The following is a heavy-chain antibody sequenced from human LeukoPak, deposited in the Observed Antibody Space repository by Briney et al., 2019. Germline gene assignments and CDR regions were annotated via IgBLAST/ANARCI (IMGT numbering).Heavy chain of an antibody. CDR3: ARVGDGNRRGWFDP. D-gene: IGHD5-24*01. CDR1: GGTFGSYA. V-gene: IGHV1-69*13. CDR2: SIPIFGTA. Sequence: SVKVSCKASGGTFGSYAIRGVRRAPGQGHEWMGGSIPIFGTANYAQKFQGRVTITGDESTSTAYMELSSLRSEDTAVYYCARVGDGNRRGWFDPWGQGTLVTVSS. J-gene: IGHJ5*02.